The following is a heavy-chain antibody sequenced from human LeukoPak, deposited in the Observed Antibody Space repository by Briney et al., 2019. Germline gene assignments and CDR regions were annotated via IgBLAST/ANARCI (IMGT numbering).Heavy chain of an antibody. D-gene: IGHD6-13*01. V-gene: IGHV4-59*01. CDR1: GGSISSYY. CDR3: ARDSAGTYYYYGMDV. Sequence: SETLSLTCTVSGGSISSYYWSWIRQPPGKGLEWIGYIYYSGSTNYNPYLKSRGTISVDTSKNQFSLKLSSVTAADTAVYYCARDSAGTYYYYGMDVWGQGTTVTVSS. CDR2: IYYSGST. J-gene: IGHJ6*02.